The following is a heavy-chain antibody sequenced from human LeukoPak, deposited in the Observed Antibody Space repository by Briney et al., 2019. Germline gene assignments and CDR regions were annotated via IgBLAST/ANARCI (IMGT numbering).Heavy chain of an antibody. V-gene: IGHV4-59*01. Sequence: PSETLTLTCTVSGGSISSYYWSWIRQPPGKGLEWIGYIYYIGSTNYNPSLKSRVTMSVDTSKNQFSLKLSSVTAADTAVYYCARGFRSDAFDIWGQGTMVTVSS. D-gene: IGHD3-16*02. CDR1: GGSISSYY. CDR2: IYYIGST. J-gene: IGHJ3*02. CDR3: ARGFRSDAFDI.